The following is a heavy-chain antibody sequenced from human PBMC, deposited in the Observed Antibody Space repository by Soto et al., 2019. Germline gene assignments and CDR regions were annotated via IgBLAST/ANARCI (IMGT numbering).Heavy chain of an antibody. CDR3: ARGQVVAAQH. J-gene: IGHJ4*02. CDR1: GGSISSGGYS. CDR2: IYHSGST. Sequence: QLQLQESGSGLVKPSQTLSLTCAVSGGSISSGGYSWRWIGQRPGKGLDWIRYIYHSGSTYYNPSLKSPVTISVDRSKNQFSLKLSSVTAADTAVYYCARGQVVAAQHWGQGTLVTVSS. V-gene: IGHV4-30-2*01. D-gene: IGHD2-15*01.